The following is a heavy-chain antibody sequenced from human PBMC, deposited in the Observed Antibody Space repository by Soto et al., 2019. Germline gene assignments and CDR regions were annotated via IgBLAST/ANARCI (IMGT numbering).Heavy chain of an antibody. J-gene: IGHJ6*02. V-gene: IGHV4-30-4*01. CDR3: ARGLPYDFWSGYPGKDV. Sequence: SETLSLTCTVSGGSISSGDYYWSWIRQPPGKGLEWIGYIYYSGSTYYNPSLKSRVTISVDTSKNQFSLKLSSVTAADTAVYYSARGLPYDFWSGYPGKDVWGQGTTVTVSS. D-gene: IGHD3-3*01. CDR1: GGSISSGDYY. CDR2: IYYSGST.